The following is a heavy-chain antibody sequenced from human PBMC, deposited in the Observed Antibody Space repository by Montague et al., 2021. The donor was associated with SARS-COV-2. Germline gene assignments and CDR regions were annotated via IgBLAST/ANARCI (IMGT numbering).Heavy chain of an antibody. Sequence: SETLSLTCAVYGASFGDDHWSWIRQPPGKGLEWIGNIRQGGRTNYNPSRKSRVTISVDTSKNQFSLKLTSVTAADTGLYFCARGHLSVSMIVVVSTSASYYFDYWGQGAQVTVSS. CDR2: IRQGGRT. V-gene: IGHV4-34*01. J-gene: IGHJ4*02. D-gene: IGHD3-22*01. CDR3: ARGHLSVSMIVVVSTSASYYFDY. CDR1: GASFGDDH.